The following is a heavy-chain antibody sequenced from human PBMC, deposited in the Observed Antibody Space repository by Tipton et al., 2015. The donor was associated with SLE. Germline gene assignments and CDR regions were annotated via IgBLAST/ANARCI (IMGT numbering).Heavy chain of an antibody. J-gene: IGHJ4*02. CDR1: GGPFNANY. CDR3: ARHAGRQWPLDY. Sequence: TLSLTCAVHGGPFNANYWSWIRQSPGKGLEWIGDINHSERISYNPSLKTRLTMSVDASKNQFSLKLSSVTAADTAVYYCARHAGRQWPLDYWGQGTLVTVSS. V-gene: IGHV4-34*01. D-gene: IGHD6-19*01. CDR2: INHSERI.